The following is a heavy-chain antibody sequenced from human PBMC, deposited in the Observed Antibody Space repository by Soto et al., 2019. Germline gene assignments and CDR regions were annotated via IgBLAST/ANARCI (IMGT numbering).Heavy chain of an antibody. D-gene: IGHD6-6*01. CDR2: IYYSGST. CDR1: GGSVSSGSYY. Sequence: AETLARTFTVSGGSVSSGSYYWSWIRQPPVKGLEWIGYIYYSGSTNYQPSLKSRVTISVDTSKNQFSLKLSSVTAADTAVYYCARLAARLRLGIDYWGQGTLVSVSS. J-gene: IGHJ4*02. CDR3: ARLAARLRLGIDY. V-gene: IGHV4-61*01.